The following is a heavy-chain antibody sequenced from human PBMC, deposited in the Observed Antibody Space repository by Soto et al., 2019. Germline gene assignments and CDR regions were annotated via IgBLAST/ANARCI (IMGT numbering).Heavy chain of an antibody. CDR1: GFTFSSYA. CDR3: XXXXXXXXXXXXXSGENWCDP. Sequence: EVQLVESGGGLVQPGGSLRLSCAASGFTFSSYAMHWVRQAPGKGLEYVSAISSNGGSTYYANSVKGRFTISRDNSQHPLYLQMGSXXXXXXXXXXXXXXXXXXXXXXXXSGENWCDPWGQGTLVSVSS. V-gene: IGHV3-64*01. J-gene: IGHJ5*02. CDR2: ISSNGGST.